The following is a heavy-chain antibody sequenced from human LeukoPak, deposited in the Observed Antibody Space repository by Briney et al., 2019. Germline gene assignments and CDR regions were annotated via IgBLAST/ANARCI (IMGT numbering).Heavy chain of an antibody. CDR3: VRIGVATSQRNYPGY. Sequence: PGGSLRLSCEASGFTFNKYFMSWVRQAPGKGLEWVANIHQDGSEKNYVDSVKGRFTISRDNAKNSLHLQMNRLRAEDTAVYYCVRIGVATSQRNYPGYWGQGTLVTVSS. CDR1: GFTFNKYF. J-gene: IGHJ4*02. CDR2: IHQDGSEK. D-gene: IGHD3-16*01. V-gene: IGHV3-7*01.